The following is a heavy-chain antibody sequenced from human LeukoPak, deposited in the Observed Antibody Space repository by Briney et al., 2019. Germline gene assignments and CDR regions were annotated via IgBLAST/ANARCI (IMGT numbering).Heavy chain of an antibody. V-gene: IGHV1-46*01. J-gene: IGHJ3*02. D-gene: IGHD6-13*01. CDR3: ASTGYSSSRSGLDAFDI. CDR1: GYTFTSYY. Sequence: ASVKVSCKASGYTFTSYYMHWVRQAPGQGLEWTGIINPSGGSTSYAQKFQGRVTMTRDTSTSTVYMELSSLRSEDTAVYYCASTGYSSSRSGLDAFDIWGQGTMVTVSS. CDR2: INPSGGST.